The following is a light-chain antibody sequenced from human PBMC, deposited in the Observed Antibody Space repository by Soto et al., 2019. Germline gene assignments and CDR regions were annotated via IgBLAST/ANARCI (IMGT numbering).Light chain of an antibody. CDR3: SSYTTSSSYV. J-gene: IGLJ1*01. CDR1: SSDVGGFNY. CDR2: DVY. Sequence: QSALTQPASVSGSPGQSITISCTGISSDVGGFNYVSWYQQHPGKAPKLLIFDVYSRPSGISNRFSGSKSGNTASLTISGLQAEDEADYHCSSYTTSSSYVFGAGTKVTVL. V-gene: IGLV2-14*01.